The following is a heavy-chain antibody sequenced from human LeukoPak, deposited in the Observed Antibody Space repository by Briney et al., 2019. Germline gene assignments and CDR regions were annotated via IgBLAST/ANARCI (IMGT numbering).Heavy chain of an antibody. V-gene: IGHV1-3*04. CDR2: INTDDGNR. Sequence: ASVKVSCKASGYTFTNYAIHWVRQAPGQGLEWMGWINTDDGNRKYAQKFQGRVTITSDTSANTVNMELTSLRSEDTAVYFCARDKALTTSYGMDVWGQGTTVTVSS. CDR3: ARDKALTTSYGMDV. CDR1: GYTFTNYA. J-gene: IGHJ6*02. D-gene: IGHD2/OR15-2a*01.